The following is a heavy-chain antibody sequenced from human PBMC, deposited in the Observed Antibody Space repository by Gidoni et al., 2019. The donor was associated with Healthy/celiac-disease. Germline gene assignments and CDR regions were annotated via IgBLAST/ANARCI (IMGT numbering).Heavy chain of an antibody. J-gene: IGHJ4*02. CDR3: AKPRPSMVQGPDYFDY. V-gene: IGHV3-23*01. D-gene: IGHD3-10*01. Sequence: EVQLLGSGGGLVQPGGSLRLSCAASGFTFSSYAMSWVRQAPGKGLEWVSAISGSGGSTYYAASVKGRFTISRDNSKNTLYLQMNSLRAEDTAVYYCAKPRPSMVQGPDYFDYWGQGTLVTVSS. CDR2: ISGSGGST. CDR1: GFTFSSYA.